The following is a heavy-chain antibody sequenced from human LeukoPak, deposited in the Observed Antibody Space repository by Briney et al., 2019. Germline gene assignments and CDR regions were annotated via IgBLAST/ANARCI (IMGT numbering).Heavy chain of an antibody. V-gene: IGHV3-23*01. D-gene: IGHD6-19*01. J-gene: IGHJ4*02. Sequence: PGGSLRLSCAASGFTFSSYAMSWVRQAPGKGLEWVSGISGSGGSTYYADSVKGRFTISRDNSKNTLDLQMNSLRAEDTALYYCAKDAGSSGWPFDYWGQGTLATASS. CDR2: ISGSGGST. CDR1: GFTFSSYA. CDR3: AKDAGSSGWPFDY.